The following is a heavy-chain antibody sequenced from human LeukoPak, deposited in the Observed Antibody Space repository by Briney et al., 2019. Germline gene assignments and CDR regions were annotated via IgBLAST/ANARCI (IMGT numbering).Heavy chain of an antibody. CDR2: IYYSGST. V-gene: IGHV4-59*01. D-gene: IGHD3-22*01. J-gene: IGHJ3*02. CDR3: ARALPYYYDSSGYPGLFDI. CDR1: GGSISSYY. Sequence: PSETLSLTCTVSGGSISSYYWSWIRQPPGKGLEWIGYIYYSGSTNYNPSLKSRVTISVDTSTNQFSLKLSSVTAADTAVYYCARALPYYYDSSGYPGLFDIWGQGTMVTVSS.